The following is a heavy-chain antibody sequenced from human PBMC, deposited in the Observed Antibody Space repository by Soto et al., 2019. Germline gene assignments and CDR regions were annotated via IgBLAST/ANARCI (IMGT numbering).Heavy chain of an antibody. V-gene: IGHV3-23*01. CDR3: AKDKGGRYCSRTSCLYSFDY. J-gene: IGHJ4*02. CDR1: GFTFSTYA. CDR2: ISDSGGT. D-gene: IGHD2-2*01. Sequence: EVQLLESGGGLVQPGGSLRLSCTASGFTFSTYAMSWVRQAPGKGLEWVSTISDSGGTYYADSVKGRFTISNDNSNNTLYLEMNSLRAEDTAVYYCAKDKGGRYCSRTSCLYSFDYWGQGTLVTVSS.